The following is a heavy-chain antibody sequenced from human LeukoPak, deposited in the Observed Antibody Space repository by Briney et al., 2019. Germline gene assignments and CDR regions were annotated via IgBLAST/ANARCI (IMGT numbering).Heavy chain of an antibody. D-gene: IGHD6-13*01. J-gene: IGHJ4*02. V-gene: IGHV1-2*02. Sequence: GASVKVSCKASGYTFTGYYMHWVRQAPGQGLEWMGWINPNSGGTNYAQKFQGRVTMTRDTSASTAYMELSSLRSEDMAVYYCARARGSWPDSWELDYWGQGTLVTVSS. CDR1: GYTFTGYY. CDR2: INPNSGGT. CDR3: ARARGSWPDSWELDY.